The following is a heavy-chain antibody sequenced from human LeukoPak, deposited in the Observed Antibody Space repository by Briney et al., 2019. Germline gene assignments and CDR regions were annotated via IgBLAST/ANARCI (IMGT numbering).Heavy chain of an antibody. J-gene: IGHJ6*02. CDR1: GFTFSSYD. V-gene: IGHV3-13*01. D-gene: IGHD2-2*01. CDR2: IGTAGDT. Sequence: PGGSLRLSCAASGFTFSSYDMHWVRQATGKGLEWVSAIGTAGDTYYPGSVKGRFTISRENAKNSLYLQMNSLRAGDTAVYYCARGYCSSTSLPCYYYYGMDVWGQGTTVTVSS. CDR3: ARGYCSSTSLPCYYYYGMDV.